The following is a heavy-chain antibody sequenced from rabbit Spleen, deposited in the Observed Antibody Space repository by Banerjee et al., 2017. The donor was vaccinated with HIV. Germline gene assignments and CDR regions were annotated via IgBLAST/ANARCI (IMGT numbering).Heavy chain of an antibody. CDR3: ARYFHGDYFAL. Sequence: QEQLVESGGGLVQPEGSLTLTCTASGFSFSSSYYMCWVRLAPGKGLEWIGCIYAGSSGSTYYASWAKGRFTISKASSTTVTLQMTSLTVADTATYFCARYFHGDYFALWGQGTLVTVS. J-gene: IGHJ4*01. CDR2: IYAGSSGST. CDR1: GFSFSSSYY. D-gene: IGHD3-1*01. V-gene: IGHV1S45*01.